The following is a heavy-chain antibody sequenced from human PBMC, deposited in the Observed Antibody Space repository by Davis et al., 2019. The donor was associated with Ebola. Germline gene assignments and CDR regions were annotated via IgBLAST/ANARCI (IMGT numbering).Heavy chain of an antibody. Sequence: PGGSLRLSCAASGFTFSSYGMHWVRQAPGKGLEWVAVISYDGSNKYYADSVKGRFTISRDNSKNTLYLQMNSLRAEDTAVYYCAKDSRVGATKYYFDYWGQGTLVTVSS. CDR2: ISYDGSNK. D-gene: IGHD1-26*01. CDR3: AKDSRVGATKYYFDY. J-gene: IGHJ4*02. V-gene: IGHV3-30*18. CDR1: GFTFSSYG.